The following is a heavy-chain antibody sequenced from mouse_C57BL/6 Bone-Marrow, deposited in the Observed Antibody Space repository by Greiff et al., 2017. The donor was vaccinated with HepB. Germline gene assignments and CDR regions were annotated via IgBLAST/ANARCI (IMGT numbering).Heavy chain of an antibody. Sequence: QVQLQQPGAELVKPGASVKLSCKASGYTFTSYWMHWVKQRPGRGLEWIGRIDPKSGGTKYNEKFKSKATLTVDKPSSTAYMQLSSLTSEDSAVYYCARRGNITTVAFDYWGRGTTLTVSS. D-gene: IGHD1-1*01. CDR1: GYTFTSYW. CDR2: IDPKSGGT. J-gene: IGHJ2*01. CDR3: ARRGNITTVAFDY. V-gene: IGHV1-72*01.